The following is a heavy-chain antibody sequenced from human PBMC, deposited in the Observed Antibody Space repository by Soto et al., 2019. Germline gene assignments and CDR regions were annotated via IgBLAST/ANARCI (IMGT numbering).Heavy chain of an antibody. V-gene: IGHV3-74*01. J-gene: IGHJ4*02. CDR3: ARGLPGRGGDYSFDY. Sequence: GGSLRLSCAASGFTFSSYWMHWVRQAPGKGLVWVSRINSDGSSTSYADSVKGRFTISRDNAKNTLYLQMNSLRAEDTAVYYCARGLPGRGGDYSFDYWGQGTLVTVSS. CDR1: GFTFSSYW. CDR2: INSDGSST. D-gene: IGHD4-17*01.